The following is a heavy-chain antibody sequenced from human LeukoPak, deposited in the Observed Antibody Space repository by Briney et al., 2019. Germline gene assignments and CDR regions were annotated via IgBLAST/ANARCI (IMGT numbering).Heavy chain of an antibody. CDR2: MNPNSGNT. CDR1: GYTFTSYD. J-gene: IGHJ5*02. Sequence: GASVKVSCKASGYTFTSYDINWVRQATGQGLEWMGWMNPNSGNTGYAQKFQGRVTMTRNTSISTAYMELSSLRSEDTAVYYCARKPIVDTALNWFDPRGQGTLVTVSS. V-gene: IGHV1-8*01. CDR3: ARKPIVDTALNWFDP. D-gene: IGHD5-18*01.